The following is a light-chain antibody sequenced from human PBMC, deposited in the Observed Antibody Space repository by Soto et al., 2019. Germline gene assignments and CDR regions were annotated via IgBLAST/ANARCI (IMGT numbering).Light chain of an antibody. CDR2: AAS. J-gene: IGKJ1*01. Sequence: EVVLTQSQGTLFLSGGERATLSCRASERIYSAYLGWYQQKPGQAPRLLIYAASTRATGIPARFIANGSGTEFPLTISSLKSEYFAVYDCQQYNNWWTFCQGTKVDIK. V-gene: IGKV3-20*01. CDR1: ERIYSAY. CDR3: QQYNNWWT.